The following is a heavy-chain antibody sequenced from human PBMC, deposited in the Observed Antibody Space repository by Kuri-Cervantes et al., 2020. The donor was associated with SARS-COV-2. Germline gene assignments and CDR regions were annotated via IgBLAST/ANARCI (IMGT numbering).Heavy chain of an antibody. CDR3: AHSWVTHYYDSIGYYYYYYGMDV. CDR2: IYWNNVK. CDR1: GFSLSTSGVG. J-gene: IGHJ6*02. Sequence: SGPTLVKPTQTLTLTCTFSGFSLSTSGVGVGWIRQPPGKALEWLALIYWNNVKRYSPSLKSRLTITKDTSKNQLLLTMTNMDPVDTATYYFAHSWVTHYYDSIGYYYYYYGMDVWGQGTTVTVSS. V-gene: IGHV2-5*01. D-gene: IGHD3-22*01.